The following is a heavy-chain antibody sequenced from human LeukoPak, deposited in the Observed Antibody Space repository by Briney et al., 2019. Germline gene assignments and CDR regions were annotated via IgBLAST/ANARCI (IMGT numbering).Heavy chain of an antibody. D-gene: IGHD3-3*01. V-gene: IGHV3-20*04. Sequence: GGSLRLSCAASGFTFDDYGMSWVRQAPGKGLEWVSGINWKGGSTGYADSVKGRFTISRDNAKNSLYLQMNNVRAEDTALYYCASKGGSFTISGVVYNDAFAIWGQGTMVTVSA. CDR3: ASKGGSFTISGVVYNDAFAI. CDR1: GFTFDDYG. CDR2: INWKGGST. J-gene: IGHJ3*02.